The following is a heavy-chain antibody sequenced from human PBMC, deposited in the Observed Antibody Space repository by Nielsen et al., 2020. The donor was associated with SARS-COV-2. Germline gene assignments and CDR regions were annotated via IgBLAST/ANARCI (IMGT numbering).Heavy chain of an antibody. CDR3: ARGTRKGCLERGWFDP. CDR1: GDSISTSPYY. CDR2: VSYSDTT. Sequence: SETLSLTCTASGDSISTSPYYWAWIRQPPGSGLEWIGSVSYSDTTYYNPSLKSRVTMSVDTSENEFSLTLTSVTAADTAVYYCARGTRKGCLERGWFDPWGQGTLVTVSS. J-gene: IGHJ5*02. D-gene: IGHD3-3*01. V-gene: IGHV4-39*01.